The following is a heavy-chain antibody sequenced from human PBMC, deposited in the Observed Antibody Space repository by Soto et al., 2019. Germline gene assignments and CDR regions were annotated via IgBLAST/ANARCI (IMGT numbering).Heavy chain of an antibody. Sequence: RRLSCAASGFTLSRFDMSWVRQAPGKGLQWVAGISLGGGSTYYTDSVKGRFTISRDNSQNTLYLQMNSLRGEDTAVYYCAKTVSIAVVAAPNFDSWGQGTLVTVSS. D-gene: IGHD2-15*01. CDR2: ISLGGGST. J-gene: IGHJ4*02. CDR1: GFTLSRFD. CDR3: AKTVSIAVVAAPNFDS. V-gene: IGHV3-23*01.